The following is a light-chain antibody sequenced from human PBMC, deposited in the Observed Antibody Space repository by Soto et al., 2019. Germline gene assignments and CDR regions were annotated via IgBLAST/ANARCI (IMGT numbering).Light chain of an antibody. J-gene: IGKJ1*01. CDR3: QQYNNWPPWT. CDR1: QSVSSN. V-gene: IGKV3-15*01. CDR2: GAS. Sequence: EIVVTQSPATLSVSPGERATLYCRASQSVSSNLAWYQQKPGQAPRLLIYGASTRATGIPARFSGSGSGTEFTLTISSLQSEDFAVYYCQQYNNWPPWTFGQGTKVDIK.